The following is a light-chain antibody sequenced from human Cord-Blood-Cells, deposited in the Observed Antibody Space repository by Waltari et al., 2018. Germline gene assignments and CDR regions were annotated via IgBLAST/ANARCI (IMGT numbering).Light chain of an antibody. CDR2: AAS. CDR1: QSISSY. CDR3: QQSYSTPPT. V-gene: IGKV1-39*01. Sequence: EIQMTQSPSSLSASVGDRVTITCRASQSISSYLNWYQQKPGKAPKLLIYAASSLQSVVPSRFSGSGSVTDFTLTISSLQPEDFATYYCQQSYSTPPTFGQGTKVEIK. J-gene: IGKJ1*01.